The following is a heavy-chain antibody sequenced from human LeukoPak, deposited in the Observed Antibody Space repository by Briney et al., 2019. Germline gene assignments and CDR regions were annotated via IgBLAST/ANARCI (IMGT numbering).Heavy chain of an antibody. Sequence: SDTLSLTCAVYGGSFSGYYWSWTRQPPGKGLEWIGEINHSWRTNYNPALKSRVRISVDTYKNQFSLKLSSVTAADTDVYYCARASKRQVVAATRGYFDYWGQGTLVTVSS. CDR2: INHSWRT. D-gene: IGHD2-15*01. J-gene: IGHJ4*02. V-gene: IGHV4-34*01. CDR1: GGSFSGYY. CDR3: ARASKRQVVAATRGYFDY.